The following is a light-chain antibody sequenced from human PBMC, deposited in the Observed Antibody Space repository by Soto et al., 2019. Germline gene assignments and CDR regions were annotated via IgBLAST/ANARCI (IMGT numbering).Light chain of an antibody. CDR2: EVN. CDR1: SSDVGGYNY. Sequence: QSALTQPASVSGSPGQSITISCTGTSSDVGGYNYVSWYQQHPGKAPKLMIYEVNNRPSGVPNRFSGSKSGNTASLTISGLQAEDEADYYCSSYTRSNTPVFGGGTKLTVL. V-gene: IGLV2-14*01. CDR3: SSYTRSNTPV. J-gene: IGLJ3*02.